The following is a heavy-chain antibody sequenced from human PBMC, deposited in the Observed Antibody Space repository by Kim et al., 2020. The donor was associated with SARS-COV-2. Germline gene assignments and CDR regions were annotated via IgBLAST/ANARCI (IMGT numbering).Heavy chain of an antibody. J-gene: IGHJ4*02. V-gene: IGHV3-7*01. Sequence: VDSGKGQFTRSRDNAKNSLYLQMNSLRAEDTAVYYCAREGVVVAASFFDYWGQGTLVTVSS. CDR3: AREGVVVAASFFDY. D-gene: IGHD2-15*01.